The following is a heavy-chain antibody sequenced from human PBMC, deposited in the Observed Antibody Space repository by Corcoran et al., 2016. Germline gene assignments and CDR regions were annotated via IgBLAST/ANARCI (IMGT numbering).Heavy chain of an antibody. CDR3: ARGLLEMATIFDYYYYGMDV. Sequence: QVQLQESGPGLVKPSETLSLTCTVSGGSISSYYWSWIRQPAGKGLEWIGRIYTSGSTNYNPSLKSRVTMSVDTSKNQFSLKLSSVTAADTAGYYCARGLLEMATIFDYYYYGMDVWGQGTTVTVSS. V-gene: IGHV4-4*07. CDR1: GGSISSYY. J-gene: IGHJ6*02. CDR2: IYTSGST. D-gene: IGHD3-3*01.